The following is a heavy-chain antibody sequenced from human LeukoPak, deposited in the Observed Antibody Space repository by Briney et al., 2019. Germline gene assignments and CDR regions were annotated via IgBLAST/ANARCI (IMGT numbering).Heavy chain of an antibody. CDR1: GGTFSSYA. Sequence: ASVKVSCKASGGTFSSYAISWLRQAPGQGLEWMGRIIPILGIANYAQKFQGRVTITADKSTSTAYMELSSLRSEDTAVYYCAREVTSGSYENYWGQGTLVTVSS. CDR2: IIPILGIA. D-gene: IGHD1-26*01. CDR3: AREVTSGSYENY. J-gene: IGHJ4*02. V-gene: IGHV1-69*04.